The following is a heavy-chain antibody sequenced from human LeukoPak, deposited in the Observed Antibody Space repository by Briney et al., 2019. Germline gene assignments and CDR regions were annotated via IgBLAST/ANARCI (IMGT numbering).Heavy chain of an antibody. D-gene: IGHD2-8*01. CDR1: GYTFTGYY. CDR2: INPNSGGT. J-gene: IGHJ4*02. Sequence: ASVKVSCKASGYTFTGYYMHWVRQAPGQGLEWMGRINPNSGGTSYAQKFQGRVTMTRDTSISTAYMELSRLRSDDTAVYYCARLGYCTNGVCYGYDYWGQGTLVTVSS. CDR3: ARLGYCTNGVCYGYDY. V-gene: IGHV1-2*06.